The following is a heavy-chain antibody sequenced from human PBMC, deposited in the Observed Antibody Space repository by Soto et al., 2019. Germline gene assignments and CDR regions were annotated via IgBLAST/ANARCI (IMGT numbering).Heavy chain of an antibody. CDR2: IVPIYRTA. Sequence: SVKVSCTASGGTFSSYRFNWVRQARGQGLEWLGGIVPIYRTADYAQKFQGRVTITADESTRTVYMELSSLKSQDTALYYCARDSGAKLSSSWGQGTLVTVS. CDR1: GGTFSSYR. V-gene: IGHV1-69*13. J-gene: IGHJ4*02. D-gene: IGHD6-13*01. CDR3: ARDSGAKLSSS.